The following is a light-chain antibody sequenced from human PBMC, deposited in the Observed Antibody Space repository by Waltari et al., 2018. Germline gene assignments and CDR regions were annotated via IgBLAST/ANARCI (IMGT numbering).Light chain of an antibody. V-gene: IGLV1-51*02. Sequence: QSVVTQPHSVSAAPGQKVASSCSGSRSTIGKHDLTRYQQVPGTVPKLLIVEIDNRPSGIPVPCSVAKSGTSATLDTTGLESGDEADYYCGTWDSSLDAVVFGRGTQLTVL. CDR3: GTWDSSLDAVV. CDR1: RSTIGKHD. CDR2: EID. J-gene: IGLJ3*02.